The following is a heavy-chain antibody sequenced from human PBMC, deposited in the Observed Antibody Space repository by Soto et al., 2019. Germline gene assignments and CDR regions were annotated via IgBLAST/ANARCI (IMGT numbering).Heavy chain of an antibody. CDR2: INPSGGST. CDR3: ARDDKAARPAGSRY. CDR1: GYTFTSYD. D-gene: IGHD6-6*01. J-gene: IGHJ4*02. V-gene: IGHV1-46*01. Sequence: ASVKVSCKASGYTFTSYDINWVRQAPGQGLEWMGIINPSGGSTSYAQKFQGRVTMTRDTSTSTVYMELSSLRSEDTAVYYCARDDKAARPAGSRYWGQGTLVTVSS.